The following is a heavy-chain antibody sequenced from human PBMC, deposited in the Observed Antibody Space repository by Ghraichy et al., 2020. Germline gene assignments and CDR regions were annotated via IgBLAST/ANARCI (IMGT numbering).Heavy chain of an antibody. D-gene: IGHD3-3*01. V-gene: IGHV4-61*02. CDR1: GGSISSGSYY. CDR3: AREGSYDFWSGDERSPFDY. CDR2: IYTSGST. J-gene: IGHJ4*02. Sequence: SETLSLTCTVSGGSISSGSYYWSWIRQPAGKGLEWIGRIYTSGSTNYNPSLKSRVTISVDTSKNQFSLKLSSVTAADTAVYYCAREGSYDFWSGDERSPFDYWGQGTLVTVSS.